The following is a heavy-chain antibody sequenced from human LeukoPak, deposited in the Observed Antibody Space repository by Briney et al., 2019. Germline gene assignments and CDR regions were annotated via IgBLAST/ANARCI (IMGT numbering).Heavy chain of an antibody. CDR2: IGTAGDT. V-gene: IGHV3-13*04. CDR1: GFTFSSYD. Sequence: PGGSLRLSCAASGFTFSSYDMHWVRQATGKGLEWVSAIGTAGDTYYPGSVKGRFTISRENAKNSLYLQMNSLRAGDTAVYYCARELKVGATYYYGMDVWGQGTRSPSP. J-gene: IGHJ6*02. CDR3: ARELKVGATYYYGMDV. D-gene: IGHD1-26*01.